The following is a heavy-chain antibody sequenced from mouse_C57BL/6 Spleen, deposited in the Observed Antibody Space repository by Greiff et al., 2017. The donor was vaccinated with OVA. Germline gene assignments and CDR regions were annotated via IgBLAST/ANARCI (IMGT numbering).Heavy chain of an antibody. CDR3: AMDYYGSSYWCAY. D-gene: IGHD1-1*01. CDR1: GYTFTSYW. J-gene: IGHJ3*01. CDR2: IHPSDSDT. Sequence: QVQLKQPGAELVKPGASVKVSCKASGYTFTSYWMHWVKQRPGQGLEWIGRIHPSDSDTNYNQKFKGKATLTVDKSSSTAYMQLSSLTSEDSAVYYCAMDYYGSSYWCAYWGQGTLVTVSA. V-gene: IGHV1-74*01.